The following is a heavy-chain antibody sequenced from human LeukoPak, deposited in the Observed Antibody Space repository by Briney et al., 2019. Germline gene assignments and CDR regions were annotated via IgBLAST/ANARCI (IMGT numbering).Heavy chain of an antibody. V-gene: IGHV3-48*04. D-gene: IGHD6-19*01. Sequence: GGSLRLSCAASGFTFSSYSMNWVRQAPGKGLEWVSYISSSSSTIYYADSVKGRFTISRDNAKNSLYLQMNSLRAEDTAVYYCARDSGSGTYYWGQGTLVTVSS. CDR2: ISSSSSTI. J-gene: IGHJ4*02. CDR1: GFTFSSYS. CDR3: ARDSGSGTYY.